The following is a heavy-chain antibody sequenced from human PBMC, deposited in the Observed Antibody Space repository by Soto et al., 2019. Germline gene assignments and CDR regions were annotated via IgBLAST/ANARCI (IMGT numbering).Heavy chain of an antibody. CDR1: GYTFTGYY. CDR2: INPNSGGT. CDR3: AIRVEYYDGSGSYEGGYFDY. V-gene: IGHV1-2*02. D-gene: IGHD3-10*01. J-gene: IGHJ4*02. Sequence: QVQLVQSGAEVKKPGASVKVSCKASGYTFTGYYMHWVRQAPGQGLEWMGWINPNSGGTNYAQKFQGRVTMTRDTSISLAYMELSRLRSDDTAVYYCAIRVEYYDGSGSYEGGYFDYWGQGTLVTVSS.